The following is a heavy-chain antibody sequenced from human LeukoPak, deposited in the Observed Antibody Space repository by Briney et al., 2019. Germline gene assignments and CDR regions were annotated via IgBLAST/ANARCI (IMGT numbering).Heavy chain of an antibody. CDR3: ASWQSVLRFLYPEQNGMDV. CDR1: GYTFTSYG. CDR2: ISAYNGNT. Sequence: GASVKVSCKASGYTFTSYGISWVRQAPGQGLEWMGWISAYNGNTNYAQKLQGRVTMTTDTSTSTAYMELSRLRSDDTAVYYCASWQSVLRFLYPEQNGMDVWGQGTTVTVSS. D-gene: IGHD3-3*01. V-gene: IGHV1-18*01. J-gene: IGHJ6*02.